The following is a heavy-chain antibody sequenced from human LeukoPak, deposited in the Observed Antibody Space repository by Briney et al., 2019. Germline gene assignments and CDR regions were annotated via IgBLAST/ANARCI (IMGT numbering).Heavy chain of an antibody. D-gene: IGHD3-16*01. Sequence: GGALRLSCAASGFTFSNYGMHWVRQAPGKGLEWVAIIWYDGSNKYYADSVKGRFTISRDNSKNTLYLQMNSLRAEDTAVYYCARDREGEESPWGFDYWGQGTLVTVSS. CDR3: ARDREGEESPWGFDY. J-gene: IGHJ4*02. CDR2: IWYDGSNK. V-gene: IGHV3-33*01. CDR1: GFTFSNYG.